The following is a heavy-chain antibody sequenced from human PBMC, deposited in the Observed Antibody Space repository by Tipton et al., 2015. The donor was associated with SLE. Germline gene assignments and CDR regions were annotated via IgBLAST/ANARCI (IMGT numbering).Heavy chain of an antibody. D-gene: IGHD2/OR15-2a*01. V-gene: IGHV4-39*07. CDR1: GAFISDSSYY. J-gene: IGHJ6*03. CDR2: VYYSGST. CDR3: ARVPTGPQFYYYFRMDV. Sequence: TLSLTCTVSGAFISDSSYYWGWIRQPPGKGLEWLGSVYYSGSTNLNPSLKTRVSMSVDTSKNQFSLKLNSVTSADTAIYFCARVPTGPQFYYYFRMDVWGKGTTVTVSS.